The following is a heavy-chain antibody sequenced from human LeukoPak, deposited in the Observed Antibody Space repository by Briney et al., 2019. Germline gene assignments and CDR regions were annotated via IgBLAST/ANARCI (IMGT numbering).Heavy chain of an antibody. CDR2: IYHSGSP. CDR1: GVSNSSGGYS. CDR3: ARSWGGYCGGDCPLGH. V-gene: IGHV4-30-2*01. J-gene: IGHJ4*02. D-gene: IGHD2-21*02. Sequence: SETLSLTCVVSGVSNSSGGYSWSWIRQPPGTGLEWIGYIYHSGSPYYNPSLRSRVSISVGKSKNQFSLELTSVTAADTAVYYCARSWGGYCGGDCPLGHWGQGILVTVSS.